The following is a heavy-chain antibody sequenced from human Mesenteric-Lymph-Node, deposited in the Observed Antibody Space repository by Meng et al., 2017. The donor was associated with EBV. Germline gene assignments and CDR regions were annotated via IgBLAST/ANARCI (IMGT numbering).Heavy chain of an antibody. Sequence: HVQYEQCGVGMWKPAEALALTCAVSGGRISGNNWWSWIRQPPGKGLEWIGEVFHIGSTNYNPSLKSRVTISLDKSKNQFSLKLTSVTAADTAVYFCARVSEISGTWLDCWGQGTLVTVSS. V-gene: IGHV4-4*01. CDR3: ARVSEISGTWLDC. D-gene: IGHD1-7*01. CDR2: VFHIGST. J-gene: IGHJ1*01. CDR1: GGRISGNNW.